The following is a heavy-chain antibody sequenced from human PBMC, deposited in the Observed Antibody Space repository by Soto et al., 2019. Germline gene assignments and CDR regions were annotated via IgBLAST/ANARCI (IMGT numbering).Heavy chain of an antibody. D-gene: IGHD2-21*02. CDR1: GGSISSYY. J-gene: IGHJ6*02. Sequence: SETLSLTCTVSGGSISSYYWSWIRQPPGKGLEWIGYMYNTGSTIYNPSLKSRVTISVDTSKNQFSLKLNSVTAADTAVYYCARNLWGYCGADCYPLDVWGQGTTVTVS. CDR3: ARNLWGYCGADCYPLDV. CDR2: MYNTGST. V-gene: IGHV4-59*01.